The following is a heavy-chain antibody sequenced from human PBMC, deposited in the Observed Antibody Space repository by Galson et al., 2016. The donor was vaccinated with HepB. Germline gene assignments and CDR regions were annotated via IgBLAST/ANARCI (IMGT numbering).Heavy chain of an antibody. V-gene: IGHV1-2*06. J-gene: IGHJ4*02. Sequence: SVKVSCKASGYTFNGYYMHWVRQAPGQGLEWMGRINPNSGDTNYAQNFQGRVSMTRDSSISTAYMELTRLRSDDTAVYYCVRGKYYYDSSGYFADWGQGTLVPISS. D-gene: IGHD3-22*01. CDR2: INPNSGDT. CDR3: VRGKYYYDSSGYFAD. CDR1: GYTFNGYY.